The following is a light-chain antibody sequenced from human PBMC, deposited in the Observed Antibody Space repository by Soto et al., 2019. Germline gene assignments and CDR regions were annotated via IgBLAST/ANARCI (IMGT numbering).Light chain of an antibody. CDR3: QQYNGDST. V-gene: IGKV1-5*03. CDR1: QSVSSW. J-gene: IGKJ4*01. Sequence: DIQMTQSPSTLSASVGDRVTITCRASQSVSSWLAWYQQKPGKAPKLLIYKASNLESRVPSSFSGSGSGTEFTLTISSLQPDVFATYDGQQYNGDSTFGRGTKVEIK. CDR2: KAS.